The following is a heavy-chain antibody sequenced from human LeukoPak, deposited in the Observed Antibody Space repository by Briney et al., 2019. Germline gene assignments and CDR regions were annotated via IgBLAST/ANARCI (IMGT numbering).Heavy chain of an antibody. Sequence: GGSLRLSCAASGFTFSSYWMSWVRQAPGKGLEWVANIKQDGSEKYYVDSVKGRFIISRDNAKNSLYLQMSSLRAEGTAVYYCATEGYSYGKTSYFDYWGQGTLVTVSS. CDR1: GFTFSSYW. CDR3: ATEGYSYGKTSYFDY. D-gene: IGHD5-18*01. J-gene: IGHJ4*02. CDR2: IKQDGSEK. V-gene: IGHV3-7*01.